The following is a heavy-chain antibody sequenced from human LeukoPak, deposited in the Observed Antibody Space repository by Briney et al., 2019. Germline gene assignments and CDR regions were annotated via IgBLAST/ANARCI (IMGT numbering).Heavy chain of an antibody. Sequence: PSETLSLTCTVSGGSISYYYWSWIRQPAGKGLEWIGRIYTSGSTNYNPSLKSRVTMSVDTSKNQFSLKLSSVTAADTAVYYCARNARVSYCSGGSCHSRWFDPWGQGTLVTVSS. CDR3: ARNARVSYCSGGSCHSRWFDP. D-gene: IGHD2-15*01. V-gene: IGHV4-4*07. CDR1: GGSISYYY. J-gene: IGHJ5*02. CDR2: IYTSGST.